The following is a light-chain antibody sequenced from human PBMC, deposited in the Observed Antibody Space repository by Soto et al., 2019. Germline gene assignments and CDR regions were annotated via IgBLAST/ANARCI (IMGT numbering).Light chain of an antibody. CDR1: QTISSW. CDR2: KAS. V-gene: IGKV1-5*03. J-gene: IGKJ1*01. CDR3: QHYNSYSEA. Sequence: DIQRTQSLSTLSGSVGDRDTNTCRASQTISSWLAWYQQKPGKAPKLLIYKASTLKSGVPSRFSGSGSGTEFTLTISSLQPDDFATYYCQHYNSYSEAFGQGTKVDIK.